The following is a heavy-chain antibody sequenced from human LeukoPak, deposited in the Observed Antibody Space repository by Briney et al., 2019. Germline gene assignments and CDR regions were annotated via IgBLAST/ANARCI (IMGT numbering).Heavy chain of an antibody. Sequence: GGSLRLSCAASGFTVSSNYMTWVRQAPGKGLEWVANIKQDGNEKYYVDSVKGRFTISRDNVKNSLYLQMNTLRAEDTAVYYCASSVVVVAATTFDIWGQGTMVTVSS. D-gene: IGHD2-15*01. CDR1: GFTVSSNY. J-gene: IGHJ3*02. CDR3: ASSVVVVAATTFDI. CDR2: IKQDGNEK. V-gene: IGHV3-7*01.